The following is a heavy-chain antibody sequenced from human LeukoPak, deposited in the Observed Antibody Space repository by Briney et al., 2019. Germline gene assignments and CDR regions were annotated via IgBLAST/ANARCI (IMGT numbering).Heavy chain of an antibody. J-gene: IGHJ4*02. CDR2: ISSTSSYI. CDR3: ARRAGAYSHPYDY. CDR1: GFTFSTFS. V-gene: IGHV3-21*04. Sequence: GGALRLSCAASGFTFSTFSMNWVRQAPEKGLEWVSSISSTSSYIHYADSVKGRFTISRDNAKNSLYLQMNSLRADDTAVYYCARRAGAYSHPYDYWGQGTLVTVSS. D-gene: IGHD4/OR15-4a*01.